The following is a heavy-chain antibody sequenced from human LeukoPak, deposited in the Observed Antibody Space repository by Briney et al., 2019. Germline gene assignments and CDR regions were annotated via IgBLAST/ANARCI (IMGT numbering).Heavy chain of an antibody. Sequence: GRSLRLSCAASGFTFSSYAMHWVRQAPGKGLEWVAVISYDGSNKYYADSVKGRFTISRDNSKNTLYLQMNSLRAEDTAVYYRARVPTGYYDFWGLDYWGQGTLVTVSS. CDR2: ISYDGSNK. D-gene: IGHD3-3*01. V-gene: IGHV3-30-3*01. CDR1: GFTFSSYA. CDR3: ARVPTGYYDFWGLDY. J-gene: IGHJ4*02.